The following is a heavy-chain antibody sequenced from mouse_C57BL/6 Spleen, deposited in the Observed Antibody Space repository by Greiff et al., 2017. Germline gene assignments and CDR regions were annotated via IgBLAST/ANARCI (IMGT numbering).Heavy chain of an antibody. Sequence: QVQLKESGAELVRPGASVTLSCKASGYTFTDYEMHWVKQTPVHGLEWIGAIDPETGGTAYNQKFKGKAILTADKSSSTAYMELRSLTSEDSAVYYCTSDGYYPLDYWGQGTTLTVSS. J-gene: IGHJ2*01. D-gene: IGHD2-3*01. CDR3: TSDGYYPLDY. V-gene: IGHV1-15*01. CDR1: GYTFTDYE. CDR2: IDPETGGT.